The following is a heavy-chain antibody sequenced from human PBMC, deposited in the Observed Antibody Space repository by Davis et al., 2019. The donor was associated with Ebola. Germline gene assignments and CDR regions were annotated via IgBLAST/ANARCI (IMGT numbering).Heavy chain of an antibody. CDR3: ARGPISGGYFAGYFNY. D-gene: IGHD3-9*01. CDR2: IKQDGSEK. J-gene: IGHJ4*02. CDR1: GFTFSSYW. Sequence: PGGSLRLSCAASGFTFSSYWMSWVRQAPGKGLEWVANIKQDGSEKYYVDSVKGRFSISRDNARNSLYVQMNSLRGEDTAVYYCARGPISGGYFAGYFNYWGQGTLVTVSS. V-gene: IGHV3-7*01.